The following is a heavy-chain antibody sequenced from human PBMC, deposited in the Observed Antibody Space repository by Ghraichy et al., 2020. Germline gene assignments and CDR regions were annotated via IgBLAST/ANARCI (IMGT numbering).Heavy chain of an antibody. Sequence: SETLSLTCTVSGGSISSYYWSWIRQPPGKGLEWIGYIYYSGNTNYNPSLKSRVTISVDTSKNQFSLKLSSVTAADTAVYYCARAGGIYYDILTGYYAYGYFDYWGQGTLVTVSS. J-gene: IGHJ4*02. V-gene: IGHV4-59*01. CDR1: GGSISSYY. CDR2: IYYSGNT. CDR3: ARAGGIYYDILTGYYAYGYFDY. D-gene: IGHD3-9*01.